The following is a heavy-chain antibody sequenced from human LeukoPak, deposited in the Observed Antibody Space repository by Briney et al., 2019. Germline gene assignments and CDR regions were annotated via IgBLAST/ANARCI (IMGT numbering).Heavy chain of an antibody. CDR3: GCSSTSWDRFDY. CDR2: ISSSSSSM. CDR1: GFTFSSFN. D-gene: IGHD2-2*01. Sequence: GGSLRLSCAASGFTFSSFNMNWVRQAPGKGLEWVSYISSSSSSMYYADSVKGRFTISRDNAKNSLYLQMNSLRAKDTAVYYCGCSSTSWDRFDYWGQGTLVTVSS. V-gene: IGHV3-48*01. J-gene: IGHJ4*02.